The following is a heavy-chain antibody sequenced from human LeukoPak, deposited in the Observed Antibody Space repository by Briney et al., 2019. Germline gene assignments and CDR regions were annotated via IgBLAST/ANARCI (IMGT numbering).Heavy chain of an antibody. CDR3: ARDGVELGSDDAFDI. CDR1: GYTFTSYG. J-gene: IGHJ3*02. CDR2: ISAYNGNT. V-gene: IGHV1-18*01. D-gene: IGHD3-10*01. Sequence: ASVKVSCKASGYTFTSYGISWVRQAPGQGLEWMGWISAYNGNTNYAQKLQGRVTMTTDTSTSTAYMELRSLRSDDTAVYYCARDGVELGSDDAFDIWGQGTMVTVSS.